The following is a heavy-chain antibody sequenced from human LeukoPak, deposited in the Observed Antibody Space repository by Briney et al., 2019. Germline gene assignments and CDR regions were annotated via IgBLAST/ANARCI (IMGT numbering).Heavy chain of an antibody. CDR1: GFTFSDYY. J-gene: IGHJ6*03. CDR2: ISSSGSTI. CDR3: ARDRIAAAYYYYYYYMDV. D-gene: IGHD6-13*01. V-gene: IGHV3-11*04. Sequence: GGSLRLSCAASGFTFSDYYMSWIRQAPGKGLEWVSYISSSGSTIYYADSVKGRFTISRDNAKNSLYLQMNSLRAEDTAVYYCARDRIAAAYYYYYYYMDVWGKGTTVTVSS.